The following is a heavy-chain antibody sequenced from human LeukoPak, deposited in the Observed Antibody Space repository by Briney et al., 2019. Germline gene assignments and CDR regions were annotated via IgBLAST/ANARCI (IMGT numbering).Heavy chain of an antibody. J-gene: IGHJ4*02. Sequence: GGFLRLSCAASGFTFSSYAMHWVRQAPGKGLEWVAVISYDGSNKYYADSVKGRFTISRDNSKNTLYLQMNSLRAEDTAVYYCAGGGRDYYDSSGYYLPFDYWGQGTLVTVSS. D-gene: IGHD3-22*01. CDR3: AGGGRDYYDSSGYYLPFDY. CDR1: GFTFSSYA. CDR2: ISYDGSNK. V-gene: IGHV3-30-3*01.